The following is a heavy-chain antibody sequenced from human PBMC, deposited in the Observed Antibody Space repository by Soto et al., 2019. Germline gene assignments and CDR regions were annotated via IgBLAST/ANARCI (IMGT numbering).Heavy chain of an antibody. CDR3: AKDMGYSSSTSCPLTGYYYYYMDV. CDR1: GFTFSSYS. J-gene: IGHJ6*03. D-gene: IGHD2-2*01. Sequence: PGGSLRLSCAAPGFTFSSYSMNWVRQAPGKGPEWVSSISNDGSYIYYADSVKGRFTISRDNSKNTLYLQMNSLRAEDTAVYYCAKDMGYSSSTSCPLTGYYYYYMDVWGKGTTVTVSS. CDR2: ISNDGSYI. V-gene: IGHV3-21*01.